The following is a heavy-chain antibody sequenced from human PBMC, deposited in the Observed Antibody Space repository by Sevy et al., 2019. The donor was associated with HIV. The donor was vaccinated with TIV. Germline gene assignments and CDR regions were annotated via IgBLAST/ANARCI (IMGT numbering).Heavy chain of an antibody. D-gene: IGHD1-1*01. Sequence: GESLKISCAASGFTFSDYYMSWIRQAPGKGLEWVSYISSSGSTIYYADSVKGRFTISRDNAKNSLYLQMNSLRAEDTAVYYCARGDPPLEMATTGDVDAFDIWGQGTMVTVSS. CDR1: GFTFSDYY. V-gene: IGHV3-11*01. J-gene: IGHJ3*02. CDR3: ARGDPPLEMATTGDVDAFDI. CDR2: ISSSGSTI.